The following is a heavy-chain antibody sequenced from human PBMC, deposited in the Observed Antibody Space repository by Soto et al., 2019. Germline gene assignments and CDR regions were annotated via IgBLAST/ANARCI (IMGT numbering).Heavy chain of an antibody. CDR3: ARSRSYSDYNWFDP. V-gene: IGHV1-18*04. Sequence: GASVKVSCKASGYIFTNHGMSWVRQAPGQGLEWMGWISAYNGNTNYAQKFQGRVTMTTDRSTSTVYLELRGLRSDDTAVYYCARSRSYSDYNWFDPWGQGTVVTVSS. D-gene: IGHD3-10*01. CDR1: GYIFTNHG. CDR2: ISAYNGNT. J-gene: IGHJ5*02.